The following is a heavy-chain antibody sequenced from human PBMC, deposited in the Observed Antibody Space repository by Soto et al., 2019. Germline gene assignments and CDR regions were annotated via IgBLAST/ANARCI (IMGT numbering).Heavy chain of an antibody. V-gene: IGHV3-48*03. Sequence: TGGSLRLSCAASGFTFSSFEMNWVRQAPGKGPEWVSYIPSSGGTIYYADSVKGRFTTSRDNAKNSLFLQMNSLRADDTAIYYCARDGTGDFWSGYFTSFDYWGQVTLVTVSS. D-gene: IGHD3-3*01. CDR2: IPSSGGTI. J-gene: IGHJ4*02. CDR3: ARDGTGDFWSGYFTSFDY. CDR1: GFTFSSFE.